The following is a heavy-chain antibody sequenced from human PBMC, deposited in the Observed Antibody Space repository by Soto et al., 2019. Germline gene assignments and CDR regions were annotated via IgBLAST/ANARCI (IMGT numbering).Heavy chain of an antibody. CDR1: GGSISGYY. CDR2: VYSSGST. CDR3: ARGQFTGTTQGDWFDP. D-gene: IGHD1-1*01. Sequence: KPSETLSLTCTATGGSISGYYWNWIRQPPGKGLEWIGYVYSSGSTNYNPSLKNRVTISVGTSYNQFSLKLNSVTAADTAVYYCARGQFTGTTQGDWFDPWVQGTLVTVSS. J-gene: IGHJ5*02. V-gene: IGHV4-4*08.